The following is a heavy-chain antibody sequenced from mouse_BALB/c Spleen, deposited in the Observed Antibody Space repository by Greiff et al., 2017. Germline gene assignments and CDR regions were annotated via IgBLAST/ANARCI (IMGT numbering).Heavy chain of an antibody. CDR2: IYPSDSYT. V-gene: IGHV1-69*02. CDR1: GYTFTSYW. Sequence: QVQLQQSGAELVRPGASVKLSCKASGYTFTSYWINWVKQRPGQGLEWIGNIYPSDSYTNYNQKFKDKATLTVDKSSSTAYMQLSSPTSEDSAVYYCTRRGNYYGSSPFEYWGQGTTLTVSS. J-gene: IGHJ2*01. D-gene: IGHD1-1*01. CDR3: TRRGNYYGSSPFEY.